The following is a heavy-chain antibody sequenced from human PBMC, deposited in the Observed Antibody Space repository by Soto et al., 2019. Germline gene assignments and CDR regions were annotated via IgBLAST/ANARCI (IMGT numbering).Heavy chain of an antibody. CDR1: GGSISSSSYY. Sequence: SETLSLTCTVSGGSISSSSYYWGWIRQPPGKGLEWIGSIYYSGSTYYNPSLKSRVTISVDTSKNQFSLKLSSVTAADTAVYYCARDYYDSSGYYSVGDYWGQGTLVTVSS. V-gene: IGHV4-39*01. D-gene: IGHD3-22*01. J-gene: IGHJ4*02. CDR3: ARDYYDSSGYYSVGDY. CDR2: IYYSGST.